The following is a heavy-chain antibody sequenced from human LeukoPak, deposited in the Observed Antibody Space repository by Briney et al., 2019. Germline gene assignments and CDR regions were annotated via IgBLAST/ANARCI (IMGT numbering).Heavy chain of an antibody. Sequence: SETLSLTCTVSGGSISGYYWSWIRQPPGKGLEWIGEINHSGSTNYNPSLKSRVTISVDTSKNQFSLKLSSVTAADTAVYYCAREVRYSHAFDIWGQGTMVTVSS. CDR1: GGSISGYY. J-gene: IGHJ3*02. CDR3: AREVRYSHAFDI. D-gene: IGHD3-9*01. V-gene: IGHV4-34*01. CDR2: INHSGST.